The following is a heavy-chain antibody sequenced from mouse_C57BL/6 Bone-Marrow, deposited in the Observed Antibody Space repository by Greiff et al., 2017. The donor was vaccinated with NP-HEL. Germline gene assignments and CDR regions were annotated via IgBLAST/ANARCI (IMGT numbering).Heavy chain of an antibody. Sequence: QVHVKQSGAELARPGASVKLSCKASGYTFTSYGISWVKQRTGQGLEWIGEIYPRRGNTYYNEKFKGKATLTADKSSRTAYMELRSLTSEDSAVYFCARALLLRNYYAMDYWGQGTSVTVSS. CDR2: IYPRRGNT. V-gene: IGHV1-81*01. J-gene: IGHJ4*01. CDR1: GYTFTSYG. CDR3: ARALLLRNYYAMDY. D-gene: IGHD1-1*01.